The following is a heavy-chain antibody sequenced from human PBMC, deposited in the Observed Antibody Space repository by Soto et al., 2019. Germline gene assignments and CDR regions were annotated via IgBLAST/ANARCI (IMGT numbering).Heavy chain of an antibody. CDR1: GFTFSNYW. V-gene: IGHV3-74*01. D-gene: IGHD3-3*01. CDR2: INSDGSTT. Sequence: EVQLVESGGGLLQPGGSLRLSCAASGFTFSNYWMNWVRQAPGKGLVWVSRINSDGSTTNYADSVKGRFTISRDNAKNTLHLQMNSLRADDTAVYYCARIDFCSGIDVWGQGTTVTVSS. CDR3: ARIDFCSGIDV. J-gene: IGHJ6*02.